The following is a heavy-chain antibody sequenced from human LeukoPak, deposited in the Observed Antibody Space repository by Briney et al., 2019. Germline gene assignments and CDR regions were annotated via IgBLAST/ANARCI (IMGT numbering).Heavy chain of an antibody. D-gene: IGHD2-8*01. CDR2: VYYNGNT. V-gene: IGHV4-39*07. CDR3: ARLSPIIVLMGTFDV. CDR1: GGPVTTNTYF. Sequence: SETLSLTCIVSGGPVTTNTYFWGWIRQPPGKGLEWLGSVYYNGNTYYNPSLKSRLTISVDSSKNQFSLRLSSVTAADTAVYYCARLSPIIVLMGTFDVWGQGTVVTVSS. J-gene: IGHJ3*01.